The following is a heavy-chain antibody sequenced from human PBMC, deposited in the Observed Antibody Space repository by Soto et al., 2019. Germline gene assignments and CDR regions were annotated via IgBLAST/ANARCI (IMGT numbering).Heavy chain of an antibody. CDR2: ISPLKGRT. CDR1: GYTFTSYG. CDR3: AIDYGDRPEYFKH. Sequence: QVPLVQSGPDLKRPGASMKVSCKASGYTFTSYGISWVRQAPGQGLEGMAWISPLKGRTQYSQKAQGRVTLSTDTSSNTAYMEMTTLRVDDTAVYYCAIDYGDRPEYFKHWGQGTLVTVS. J-gene: IGHJ1*01. V-gene: IGHV1-18*04. D-gene: IGHD4-17*01.